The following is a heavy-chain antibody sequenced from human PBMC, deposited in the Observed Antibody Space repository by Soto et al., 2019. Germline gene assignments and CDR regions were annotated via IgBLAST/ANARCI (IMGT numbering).Heavy chain of an antibody. CDR3: ASHLVMTRPRRFDH. CDR1: SGSISSSNW. V-gene: IGHV4-4*02. J-gene: IGHJ4*02. Sequence: PSETLSLTCAVSSGSISSSNWWSWVRQPPGKGLEWIGEIAHTENTNYNPSHKSRVTISVDKSKNQFSLRLTSVTAADTAVYYCASHLVMTRPRRFDHWGQGTLVTVYS. CDR2: IAHTENT. D-gene: IGHD6-6*01.